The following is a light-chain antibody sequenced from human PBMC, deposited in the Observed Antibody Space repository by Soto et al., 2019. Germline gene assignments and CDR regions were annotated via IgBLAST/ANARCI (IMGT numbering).Light chain of an antibody. V-gene: IGKV3D-15*01. CDR3: QQYNNWPLT. CDR1: QSVDND. Sequence: EIVMPQSPATLSVSPGDRATVSCRASQSVDNDLAWYQQKPGQPPRLLIYDASTRATGIPARFSGSQSGTEFTLTISSLLSEDFAVYSCQQYNNWPLTFGGGTKVDIK. J-gene: IGKJ4*01. CDR2: DAS.